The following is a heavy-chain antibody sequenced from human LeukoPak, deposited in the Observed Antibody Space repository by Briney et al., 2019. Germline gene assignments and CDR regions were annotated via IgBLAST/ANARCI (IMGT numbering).Heavy chain of an antibody. CDR1: GFTLSSNW. CDR2: INGVGSST. CDR3: ARDLRGYFDWFDP. D-gene: IGHD3-9*01. J-gene: IGHJ5*02. V-gene: IGHV3-74*01. Sequence: PGGSLRLSCVASGFTLSSNWMHWVRQAPGKGLVWLSRINGVGSSTPYADSVKGRFTISRDNAKNTLFLQMNSLRAEDTAVYYCARDLRGYFDWFDPWGQGTLVTVSS.